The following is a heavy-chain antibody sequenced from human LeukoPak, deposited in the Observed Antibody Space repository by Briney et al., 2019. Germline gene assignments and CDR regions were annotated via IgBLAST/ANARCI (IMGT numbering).Heavy chain of an antibody. J-gene: IGHJ4*02. Sequence: GGSLRLSCAASGFTVSSNYMSWVRQAPGKGLEWVSAIYSGGSTYYADSVKGRFTISRDNSKNTLYLQMNSLRAEDTAVYYCAREVGYGSGSYSLDYWGQGTLVTVSS. V-gene: IGHV3-53*01. D-gene: IGHD3-10*01. CDR3: AREVGYGSGSYSLDY. CDR1: GFTVSSNY. CDR2: IYSGGST.